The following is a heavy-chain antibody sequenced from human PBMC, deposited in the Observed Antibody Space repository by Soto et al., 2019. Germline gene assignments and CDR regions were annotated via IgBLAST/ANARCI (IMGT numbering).Heavy chain of an antibody. D-gene: IGHD6-6*01. V-gene: IGHV5-51*01. CDR2: IYPGDSDT. J-gene: IGHJ5*02. CDR3: ARHLSVGGSSTPGRSIWFDP. Sequence: GESLKISCKGSGYSFTSYWIGWVRQMPGKGLEWMGIIYPGDSDTRYSPSFQGQVTISADKSISTAYLQWSSLKASDTAMYYCARHLSVGGSSTPGRSIWFDPWGQGTLVTVSS. CDR1: GYSFTSYW.